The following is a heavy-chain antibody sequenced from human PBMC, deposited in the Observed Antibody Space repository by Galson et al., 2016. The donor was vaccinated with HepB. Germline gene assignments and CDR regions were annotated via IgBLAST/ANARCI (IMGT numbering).Heavy chain of an antibody. D-gene: IGHD3-10*01. CDR3: ALRRGFGELLYQSTFDY. V-gene: IGHV4-34*01. J-gene: IGHJ4*02. CDR2: INHSGST. CDR1: GGSFSGYY. Sequence: ETLSLTCAVYGGSFSGYYWNWIRQPPGKGLEWIGEINHSGSTNYNPSLKSRVTISGDTSENQFSLKLTSVTAADTAVYYCALRRGFGELLYQSTFDYWDQGTLVTVSS.